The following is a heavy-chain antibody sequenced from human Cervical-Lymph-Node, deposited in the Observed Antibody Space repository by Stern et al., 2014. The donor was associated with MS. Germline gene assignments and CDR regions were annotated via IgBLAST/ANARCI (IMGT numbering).Heavy chain of an antibody. J-gene: IGHJ4*02. CDR2: IYWDGDK. D-gene: IGHD3-10*01. CDR1: GFSLSTSGVS. V-gene: IGHV2-5*02. CDR3: AHSDSDRMWYEGSGYFDF. Sequence: QESGPTLVKPTQTLTLTCTFSGFSLSTSGVSVGWIRQPPGKALEWLALIYWDGDKRYSPSLKSRLTITKDTSRDQVVLTMTNMDPVDTATYYCAHSDSDRMWYEGSGYFDFWGQGSLVTVSS.